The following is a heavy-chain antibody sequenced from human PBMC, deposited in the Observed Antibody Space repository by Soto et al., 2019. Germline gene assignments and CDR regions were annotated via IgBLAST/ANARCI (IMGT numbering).Heavy chain of an antibody. Sequence: GASAKVSCKASGYTFTTYGNSWVRQAPGQGLEWMGWINTHNGNTNYAQNLQGRVIMTADTSTSTAYMELRSLRYDDTAVYYCTREGSAPYYYYGMDAWGQGTTVTVSS. D-gene: IGHD3-10*01. CDR2: INTHNGNT. CDR1: GYTFTTYG. V-gene: IGHV1-18*01. J-gene: IGHJ6*02. CDR3: TREGSAPYYYYGMDA.